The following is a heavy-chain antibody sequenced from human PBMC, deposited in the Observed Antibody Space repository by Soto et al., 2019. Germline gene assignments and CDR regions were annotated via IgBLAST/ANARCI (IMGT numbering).Heavy chain of an antibody. CDR1: GFSFSSYA. J-gene: IGHJ4*02. V-gene: IGHV3-30-3*01. CDR2: ISHDGINK. D-gene: IGHD2-2*01. Sequence: PGGSLRLSCTASGFSFSSYAMYWFRQPPGKGLEWVAVISHDGINKHYADSVKGRVTVSRDNSNHSLDLQLNSLRGEDTAVYYCARVPDLNYCSRTSCLYYFDYWGQGGLVTVSS. CDR3: ARVPDLNYCSRTSCLYYFDY.